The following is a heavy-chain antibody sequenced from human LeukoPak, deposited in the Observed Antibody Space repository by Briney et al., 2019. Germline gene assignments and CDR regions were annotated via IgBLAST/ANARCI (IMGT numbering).Heavy chain of an antibody. CDR2: IYTSGST. CDR1: GGSFSGYY. CDR3: ARNIPARPQDY. Sequence: KPSETLSLTCAAYGGSFSGYYWSWIRQPAGKGLEWIGRIYTSGSTNYNPSLKSRVTISVDTSKNQFSLKLSSVTAADTAVYYCARNIPARPQDYWGQGTLVTVSS. J-gene: IGHJ4*02. D-gene: IGHD6-6*01. V-gene: IGHV4-59*10.